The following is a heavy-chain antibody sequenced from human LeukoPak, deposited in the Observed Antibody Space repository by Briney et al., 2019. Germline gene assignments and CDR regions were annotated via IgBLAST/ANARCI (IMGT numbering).Heavy chain of an antibody. CDR1: GFTFSNAW. Sequence: GGSLRLSCAASGFTFSNAWMSWVRQAPGEGLEWVGRIKSNTDGGTPDYAAPVKGRFTISRDNAKNALYLQMNSLRAEDTAVYFCARSGYCTSTSCLNGRGAFDIWGQGTMVTVSS. D-gene: IGHD2-2*01. J-gene: IGHJ3*02. V-gene: IGHV3-15*01. CDR2: IKSNTDGGTP. CDR3: ARSGYCTSTSCLNGRGAFDI.